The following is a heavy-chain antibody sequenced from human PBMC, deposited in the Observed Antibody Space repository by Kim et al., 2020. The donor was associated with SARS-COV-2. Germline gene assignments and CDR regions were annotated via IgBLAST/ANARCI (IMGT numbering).Heavy chain of an antibody. D-gene: IGHD3-16*01. CDR3: ARGEIWGSYRGYGMDV. CDR1: GGTFSSYA. CDR2: IIPIFGTA. Sequence: SVKVSCKASGGTFSSYAISWVRQAPGQGLEWMGGIIPIFGTANYAQKFQGRVTITADESTSTAYMELSSLRSEDTAVYYCARGEIWGSYRGYGMDVWGQGTTVTVSS. J-gene: IGHJ6*02. V-gene: IGHV1-69*13.